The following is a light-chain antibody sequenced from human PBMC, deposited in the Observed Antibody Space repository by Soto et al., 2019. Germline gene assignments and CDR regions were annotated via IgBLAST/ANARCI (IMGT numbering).Light chain of an antibody. V-gene: IGLV3-21*02. J-gene: IGLJ2*01. CDR2: DDS. CDR1: NIGSKS. CDR3: QVWDSSSDHSVV. Sequence: SYELTQPPSVSVAPGQTARFTCGGNNIGSKSVHWYQQKPGQAPVLVVYDDSDRPSGISERFSGSNSGNTATLTISRVEAGDEADYYCQVWDSSSDHSVVFGRGTKLTVL.